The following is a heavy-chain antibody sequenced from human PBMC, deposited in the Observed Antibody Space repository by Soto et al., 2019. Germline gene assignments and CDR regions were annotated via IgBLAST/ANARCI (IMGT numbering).Heavy chain of an antibody. CDR2: ISWNSGSI. Sequence: EVQLVESGGGLVQPGRSLRLSCAASGFTFDDYAMHWVRQAPGKGLEWVSGISWNSGSIGYADSVKGRFTISRDNAKNSLYLQMNSLRAEDTALYYCAKTWAAAADDAFDIWGQGTMVTVSS. V-gene: IGHV3-9*01. D-gene: IGHD2-2*01. CDR3: AKTWAAAADDAFDI. J-gene: IGHJ3*02. CDR1: GFTFDDYA.